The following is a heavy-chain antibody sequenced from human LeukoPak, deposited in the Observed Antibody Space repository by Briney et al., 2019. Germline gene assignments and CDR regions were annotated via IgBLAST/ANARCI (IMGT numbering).Heavy chain of an antibody. CDR3: AKDDAWLQYGN. CDR2: ISSDGSST. V-gene: IGHV3-74*01. Sequence: GGSLRLSCAASGFTFSSYWMHWVRQAPGKGLVWVSRISSDGSSTTYADSVKGRFTISRDNSKGTVYLQMNSLRPEDTAVYYCAKDDAWLQYGNWGRGTLVTVSS. J-gene: IGHJ4*02. CDR1: GFTFSSYW. D-gene: IGHD5-24*01.